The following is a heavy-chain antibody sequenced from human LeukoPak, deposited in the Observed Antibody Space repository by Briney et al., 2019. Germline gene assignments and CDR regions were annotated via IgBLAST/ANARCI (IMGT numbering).Heavy chain of an antibody. J-gene: IGHJ4*02. CDR2: SRNKASSYTT. Sequence: GWSLRLSCAVSGFTFSDHFMDWVRQAPGKGLEWVGRSRNKASSYTTEYAPSVKGRFIISRDDSNNALYLQMNGLKTEDTAVYYCVRCWYNSGYYPNYWGQGTLITVSS. CDR1: GFTFSDHF. CDR3: VRCWYNSGYYPNY. V-gene: IGHV3-72*01. D-gene: IGHD6-19*01.